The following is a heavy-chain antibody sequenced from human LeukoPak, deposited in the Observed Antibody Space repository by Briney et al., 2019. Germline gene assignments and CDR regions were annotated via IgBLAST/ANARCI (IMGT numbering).Heavy chain of an antibody. V-gene: IGHV1-8*03. D-gene: IGHD5-12*01. CDR1: GYTFTSYD. CDR2: MNPNSGNT. J-gene: IGHJ4*02. Sequence: ASVKVSCKASGYTFTSYDINWVRQATGQGLEWMGWMNPNSGNTGYAQKFQGRVTITRNTSISTAYMELSSLRSEDTAVYYCARGRPRGYSGYDFWLDYWGQGTLVTVSS. CDR3: ARGRPRGYSGYDFWLDY.